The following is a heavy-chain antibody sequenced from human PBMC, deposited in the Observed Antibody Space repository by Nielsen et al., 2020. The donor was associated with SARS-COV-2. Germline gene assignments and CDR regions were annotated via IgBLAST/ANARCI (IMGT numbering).Heavy chain of an antibody. CDR3: ARDEYNYGYNWFDT. J-gene: IGHJ5*02. Sequence: ASVQVSCKASGYTFTGHYIHWVRQAPGQGLEWMGRINPNSAGTNYAQRFKGRVTLTTDTSISTAYMDLSWLRSDDTAVYYCARDEYNYGYNWFDTWGQGTLVTVSS. CDR1: GYTFTGHY. D-gene: IGHD5-18*01. V-gene: IGHV1-2*06. CDR2: INPNSAGT.